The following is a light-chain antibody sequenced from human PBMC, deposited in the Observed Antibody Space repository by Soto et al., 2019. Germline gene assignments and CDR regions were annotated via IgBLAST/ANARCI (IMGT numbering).Light chain of an antibody. V-gene: IGKV3-20*01. Sequence: EIVLTQSPGTLSLSPGERATLSCRASQSVSNNYLAWYQQKLGQAPRLLIYGVSSRATGIPDRFSGSGSGTDFTLTISRLEPEDFAVYYCQQHGGSPLLTCGGGTKVEIK. J-gene: IGKJ4*01. CDR3: QQHGGSPLLT. CDR2: GVS. CDR1: QSVSNNY.